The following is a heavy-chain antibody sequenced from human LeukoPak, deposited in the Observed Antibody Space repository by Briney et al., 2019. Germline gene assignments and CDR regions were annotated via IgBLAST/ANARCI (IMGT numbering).Heavy chain of an antibody. D-gene: IGHD4-17*01. Sequence: GGSLRLSCAASGFTFSNYGMHWARQSPGKGLEWVAFIRFDGSNKFYADSVKGRFTISKDNSKNTLYLQVNSLRAEDTAVYYCATDFYGDYADYWGQGTLVTVSS. CDR2: IRFDGSNK. J-gene: IGHJ4*02. CDR1: GFTFSNYG. V-gene: IGHV3-30*02. CDR3: ATDFYGDYADY.